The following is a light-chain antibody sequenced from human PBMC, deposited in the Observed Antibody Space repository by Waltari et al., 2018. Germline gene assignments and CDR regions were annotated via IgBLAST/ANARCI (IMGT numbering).Light chain of an antibody. V-gene: IGLV1-47*01. CDR3: GTWDDSLSGPV. J-gene: IGLJ3*02. CDR1: TSHIGSNY. CDR2: RNN. Sequence: QSVLTQPPSASGTPGQRVTLSCSGSTSHIGSNYVHWYQQPPGTAPKLLMYRNNQRPSGVPDRFSASKSGTSASLAISGLRSEDEADYYCGTWDDSLSGPVFGGGTKLTVL.